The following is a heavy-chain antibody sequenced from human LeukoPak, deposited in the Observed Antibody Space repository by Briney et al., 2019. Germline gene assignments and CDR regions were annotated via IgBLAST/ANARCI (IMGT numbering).Heavy chain of an antibody. V-gene: IGHV4-4*07. Sequence: SQTLSLTCTVSGGSISSYYWSWIRQPAGKGLEWIGRIYTSGSTNYNPSLKSRVTMSVDTSKNQFSLKLSSVTAADTAVYYCARDNYYYDSSGYYYIFDYWGQGTLVTVSS. D-gene: IGHD3-22*01. CDR3: ARDNYYYDSSGYYYIFDY. CDR1: GGSISSYY. CDR2: IYTSGST. J-gene: IGHJ4*02.